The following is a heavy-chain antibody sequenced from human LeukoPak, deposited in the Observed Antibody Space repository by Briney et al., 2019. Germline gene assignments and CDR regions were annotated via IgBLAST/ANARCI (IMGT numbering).Heavy chain of an antibody. D-gene: IGHD3-10*01. CDR1: GFTFSSDA. CDR3: ARGTRGFDY. V-gene: IGHV3-64*01. J-gene: IGHJ4*02. CDR2: ISSNGGST. Sequence: GGSLRLSCAASGFTFSSDAMHWVRQAPGKGLEYVSAISSNGGSTYYATSVKGRFTISRDNSKNTLYLQMGSLRAGDMAVYYCARGTRGFDYWGQGTLVTVSS.